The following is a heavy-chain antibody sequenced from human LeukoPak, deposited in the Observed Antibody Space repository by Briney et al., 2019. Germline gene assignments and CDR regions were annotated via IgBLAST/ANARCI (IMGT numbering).Heavy chain of an antibody. V-gene: IGHV1-18*01. CDR2: ISPYNGNT. CDR1: GYTFTSYG. D-gene: IGHD3-3*01. J-gene: IGHJ2*01. Sequence: ASVEVSCKASGYTFTSYGINWVRQAPGQGLEWMGWISPYNGNTNYTQKLQGRVTMTTDTSTSTTYMELMSLTSDDTAVYYCARTGQAYYDFWSGYPYFDLWGRGTLVTVSS. CDR3: ARTGQAYYDFWSGYPYFDL.